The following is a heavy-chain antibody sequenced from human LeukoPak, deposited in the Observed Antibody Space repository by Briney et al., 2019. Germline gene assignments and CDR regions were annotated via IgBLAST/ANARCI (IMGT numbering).Heavy chain of an antibody. CDR1: GYSFTSYW. D-gene: IGHD2-21*02. CDR3: ARQYCGGDCRTYYYGMDV. Sequence: GESLKISCKGSGYSFTSYWIGWVRQMPGKGLEWMGIIYPGDSDTRYSPSFQGQVTISADKSISTAYLQWSSLKASDTAMYYCARQYCGGDCRTYYYGMDVWGQGTTVTVSS. CDR2: IYPGDSDT. V-gene: IGHV5-51*01. J-gene: IGHJ6*02.